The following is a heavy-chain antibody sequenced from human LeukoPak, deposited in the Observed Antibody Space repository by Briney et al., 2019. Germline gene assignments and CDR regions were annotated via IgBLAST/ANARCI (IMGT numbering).Heavy chain of an antibody. J-gene: IGHJ4*02. V-gene: IGHV3-48*03. D-gene: IGHD5-12*01. CDR3: ARGLGVATFDY. CDR1: GFTFITYE. CDR2: ISRSGSTI. Sequence: GGSLRLSCAASGFTFITYEMNWVRQAPGKGLEWVSYISRSGSTIYYADSVKGRFTISRDNAKNSMYLQMNSLRAEDTAVYYCARGLGVATFDYWGQGTLVTVSS.